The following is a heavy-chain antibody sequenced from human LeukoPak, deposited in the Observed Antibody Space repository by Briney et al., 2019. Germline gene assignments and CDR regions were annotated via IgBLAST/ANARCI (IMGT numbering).Heavy chain of an antibody. CDR2: IYYSGST. CDR1: GGSVVGGGYS. J-gene: IGHJ3*02. Sequence: PSETLSLTCAVSGGSVVGGGYSWSWIRQPPGKGLEWIGYIYYSGSTYYNPSLKSRLTTSIDTSKNMFSLSLNSVTAADTALYFCARSINGWDAFDIWGQGTVVAVSS. CDR3: ARSINGWDAFDI. D-gene: IGHD6-19*01. V-gene: IGHV4-30-4*07.